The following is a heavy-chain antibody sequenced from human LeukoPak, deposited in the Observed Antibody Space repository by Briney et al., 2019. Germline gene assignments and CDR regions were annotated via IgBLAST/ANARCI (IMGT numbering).Heavy chain of an antibody. D-gene: IGHD3-10*02. CDR1: GFTFSSYG. Sequence: GETLRLSCAASGFTFSSYGMSWVRQAPGKGLEWVSGISGSGGSRYYADSVKGRFTISRDNAKNSLYLQMNSLRAEDTAVYYCAELGITMIGGVWGKGTTVTISS. CDR3: AELGITMIGGV. CDR2: ISGSGGSR. J-gene: IGHJ6*04. V-gene: IGHV3-23*01.